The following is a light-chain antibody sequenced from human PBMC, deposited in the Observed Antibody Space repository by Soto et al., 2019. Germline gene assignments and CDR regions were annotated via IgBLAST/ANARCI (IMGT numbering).Light chain of an antibody. CDR1: QSVSSY. J-gene: IGKJ2*01. V-gene: IGKV3-11*01. CDR3: QQRSNWPSYT. CDR2: DAS. Sequence: EIVLTQSPATLSLSPGEIATLSCRARQSVSSYLAWYQQKPGQAPRLLIYDASNRATGIPARFSGSGSGTDFTLTISSLEPEDFAVYYCQQRSNWPSYTFGQGTKLEIK.